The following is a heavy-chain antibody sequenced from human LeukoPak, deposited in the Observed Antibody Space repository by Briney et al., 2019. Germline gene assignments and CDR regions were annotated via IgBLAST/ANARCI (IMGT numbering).Heavy chain of an antibody. CDR2: ISGSGGST. J-gene: IGHJ6*03. Sequence: GGSLRLSCAVSGFTFSSNWMSWVRQAPGKGLEWVSAISGSGGSTYYADSVEGRFTISRDNSKNTLYLQMNSLRAEDTAVYYCAKTSTVTTLLGYYYYYYMDVWGKGTTVTVSS. CDR1: GFTFSSNW. V-gene: IGHV3-23*01. D-gene: IGHD4-17*01. CDR3: AKTSTVTTLLGYYYYYYMDV.